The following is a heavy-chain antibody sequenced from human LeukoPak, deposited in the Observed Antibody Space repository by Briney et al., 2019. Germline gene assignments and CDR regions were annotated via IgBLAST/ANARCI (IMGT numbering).Heavy chain of an antibody. J-gene: IGHJ6*02. CDR3: ARAYYSSDNYGMDV. D-gene: IGHD3-22*01. V-gene: IGHV1-46*01. Sequence: ASVKVSCKASGYTFTSYYIHWVRQAPGQGLEWMGIINPSGGGTSYAQKFQGRVTMTREDTSTSTVYMELSSLRSEDTAVYYCARAYYSSDNYGMDVWGQGTTVTVSS. CDR1: GYTFTSYY. CDR2: INPSGGGT.